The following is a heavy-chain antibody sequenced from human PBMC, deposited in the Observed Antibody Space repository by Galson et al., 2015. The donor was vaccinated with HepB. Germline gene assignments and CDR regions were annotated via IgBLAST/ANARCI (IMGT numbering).Heavy chain of an antibody. D-gene: IGHD3-3*01. J-gene: IGHJ4*02. CDR2: INPSVGNT. V-gene: IGHV1-46*01. CDR1: GYTFTSFY. Sequence: SVKVSCKASGYTFTSFYIHWVRQAPGQGLEWMGIINPSVGNTAYAQKFQGRVTMTKDTSTSTVYMDLSNLTSEDTAVYYCAREYYDSSSGTNGAFDFWGRGTLVTVSS. CDR3: AREYYDSSSGTNGAFDF.